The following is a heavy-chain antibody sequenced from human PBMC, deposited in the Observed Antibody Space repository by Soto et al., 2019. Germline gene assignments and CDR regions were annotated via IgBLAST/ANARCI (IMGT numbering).Heavy chain of an antibody. D-gene: IGHD3-16*02. V-gene: IGHV3-23*01. Sequence: GGSLRLSCAASGFTFSSYAMSWVRQAPGKGLERVSAISGSGGSTYYADSVKGRFTISRDNSKNTLYLQMNSLRAEDTAVYYCAKDDYVWGSYRAKPTRCGFDIWGQGTMVTVSS. CDR2: ISGSGGST. CDR1: GFTFSSYA. CDR3: AKDDYVWGSYRAKPTRCGFDI. J-gene: IGHJ3*02.